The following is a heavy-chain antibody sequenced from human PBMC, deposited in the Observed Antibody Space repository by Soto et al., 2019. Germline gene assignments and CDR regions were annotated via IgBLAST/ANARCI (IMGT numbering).Heavy chain of an antibody. CDR1: GDSVSSNTAS. V-gene: IGHV6-1*01. J-gene: IGHJ5*02. D-gene: IGHD5-12*01. Sequence: PPPTLSLTCAISGDSVSSNTASWNWIRQSPSRGLEWLGRTYFRSKWYNDYAVSLKSRIIINPDTSNNQFSLQLNSVTPEDTAVYFCAKGDNLGPKTGYAFDPWGQGIMVTVSS. CDR2: TYFRSKWYN. CDR3: AKGDNLGPKTGYAFDP.